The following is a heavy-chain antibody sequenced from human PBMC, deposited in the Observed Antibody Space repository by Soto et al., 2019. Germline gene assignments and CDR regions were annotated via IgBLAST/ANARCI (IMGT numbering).Heavy chain of an antibody. D-gene: IGHD3-16*01. CDR3: ARVTLAKYYYYGMDV. J-gene: IGHJ6*02. CDR2: INHSGST. V-gene: IGHV4-34*01. Sequence: SETLSLTCAVYGGSFSGYYWSWIRQPPGKGLEWIGEINHSGSTNYNPSLKSRVTISVDTSKNQFSLKLSSVTAADTAVYYCARVTLAKYYYYGMDVWGQGTTVTVSS. CDR1: GGSFSGYY.